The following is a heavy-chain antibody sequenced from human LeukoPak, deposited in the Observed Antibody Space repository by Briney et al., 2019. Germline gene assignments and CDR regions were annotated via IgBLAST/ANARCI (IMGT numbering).Heavy chain of an antibody. J-gene: IGHJ3*02. Sequence: GGSLRLSCAASGFTFSNNWMHWVRQAPGKGLVRVSRINGDGSITDYAGAVKGRFTISRDNAKNTLYLQMNSLRAEDTAVYYCAQVRVTSSRNVFNMWGQGTMVTVSS. CDR3: AQVRVTSSRNVFNM. CDR1: GFTFSNNW. V-gene: IGHV3-74*01. CDR2: INGDGSIT. D-gene: IGHD6-13*01.